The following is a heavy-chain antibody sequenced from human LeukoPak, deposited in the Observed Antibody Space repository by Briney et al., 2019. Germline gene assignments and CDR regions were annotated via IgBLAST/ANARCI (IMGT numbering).Heavy chain of an antibody. D-gene: IGHD3-22*01. CDR1: GYTLTELS. CDR3: ATTRSPYYYDSSGYYRLDY. Sequence: GASVKVSCKVSGYTLTELSMHLVRQAPGKGLEWMGGFDPEDGETIYAQKFQGRVTMTEDTSTDTAYMELSSLRSEDTAVYYCATTRSPYYYDSSGYYRLDYWGQGTLVTVSS. CDR2: FDPEDGET. V-gene: IGHV1-24*01. J-gene: IGHJ4*02.